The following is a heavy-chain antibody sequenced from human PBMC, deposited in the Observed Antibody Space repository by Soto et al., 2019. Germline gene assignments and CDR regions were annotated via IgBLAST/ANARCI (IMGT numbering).Heavy chain of an antibody. D-gene: IGHD5-12*01. CDR2: IYYSGST. J-gene: IGHJ4*02. CDR3: ARRHPSDYEDY. Sequence: QVQLQESGPGLVKPSETLSLTCTVSGGSISSYYWSWIRQPPGKGLEWIGYIYYSGSTNYNPSLQSRVSISVDTFKNQFSRKLSSVTAADTAVYYCARRHPSDYEDYWGQGTLVTVSS. CDR1: GGSISSYY. V-gene: IGHV4-59*01.